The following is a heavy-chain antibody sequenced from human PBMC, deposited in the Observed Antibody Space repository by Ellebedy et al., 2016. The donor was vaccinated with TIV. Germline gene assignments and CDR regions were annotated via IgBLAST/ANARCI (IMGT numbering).Heavy chain of an antibody. CDR2: INPNSGGT. D-gene: IGHD5-18*01. CDR1: GFTFGSYG. Sequence: GESLKISCAAPGFTFGSYGMHWVRQAPGQGLEWMGWINPNSGGTNYAQKFQGWVTMTRDTSISTAYMELTRLRSDDTAVYYCASASSWIQLWVFFDYWGQGTLVTVSS. V-gene: IGHV1-2*04. CDR3: ASASSWIQLWVFFDY. J-gene: IGHJ4*02.